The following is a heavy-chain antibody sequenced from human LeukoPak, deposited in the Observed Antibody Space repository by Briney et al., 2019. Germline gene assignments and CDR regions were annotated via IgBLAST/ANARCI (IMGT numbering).Heavy chain of an antibody. CDR3: AREGSVGATDY. CDR2: IYTSGST. V-gene: IGHV4-61*02. Sequence: PPQTLSLTCTVSGGSISSGSYYWSWIRQPAGKGLEWIGRIYTSGSTNYSPSLKSRVTISVDTSKNQFSLKLSSVTAADTAVYYCAREGSVGATDYWGQGTLVTVSS. J-gene: IGHJ4*02. CDR1: GGSISSGSYY. D-gene: IGHD1-26*01.